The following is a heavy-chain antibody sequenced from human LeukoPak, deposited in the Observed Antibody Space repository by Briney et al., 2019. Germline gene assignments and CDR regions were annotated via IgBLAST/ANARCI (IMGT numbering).Heavy chain of an antibody. J-gene: IGHJ5*02. CDR3: ARDRGSRRDWFDP. Sequence: GGSLRLSCAASGFTFDDYGVIWVRPAPGKGLEWVSGLNWNGGRTGYADSVKGRFTISRDNAKNSLYLQMNSLRAEDTALYYCARDRGSRRDWFDPWGQGTLVTVSS. CDR1: GFTFDDYG. D-gene: IGHD2-2*01. CDR2: LNWNGGRT. V-gene: IGHV3-20*04.